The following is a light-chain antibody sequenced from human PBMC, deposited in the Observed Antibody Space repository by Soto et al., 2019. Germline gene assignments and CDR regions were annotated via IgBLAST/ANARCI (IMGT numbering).Light chain of an antibody. CDR3: QQYGTAPLT. CDR2: GAS. CDR1: QSISNT. Sequence: EIVMTQSPAALSVSPGERATLSCRASQSISNTLAWFQQKPGQGPRLLIYGASTRATGIPARFSGSGSGTEFTLTISSLQSEDFAVYFCQQYGTAPLTFGPGTKVDIK. J-gene: IGKJ3*01. V-gene: IGKV3-15*01.